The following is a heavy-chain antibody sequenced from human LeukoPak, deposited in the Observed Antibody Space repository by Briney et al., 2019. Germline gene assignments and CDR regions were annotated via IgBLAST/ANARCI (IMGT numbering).Heavy chain of an antibody. CDR1: GFTFSSTY. Sequence: GGSLRLSCAASGFTFSSTYMSWVRQAPGKGLEWVSIIYSGGNTYYADSVRGRFTISRDNSKNTLYLQINSLRAEDTAVYYCARHRGYCGSTSCYPYYFDCWGQGTLVTVSS. J-gene: IGHJ4*02. CDR3: ARHRGYCGSTSCYPYYFDC. CDR2: IYSGGNT. D-gene: IGHD2-2*01. V-gene: IGHV3-66*04.